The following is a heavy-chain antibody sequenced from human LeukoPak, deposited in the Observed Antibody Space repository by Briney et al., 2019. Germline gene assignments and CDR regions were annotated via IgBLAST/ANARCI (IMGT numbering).Heavy chain of an antibody. CDR3: ARADSRDY. CDR2: INPSSGGT. Sequence: ASVKVSCKASRYTFTGYYIHWVRQAPGQGLEWMGRINPSSGGTNYAQKFQGRVTMTRDTSISTAYMELSSLISDDSALYYCARADSRDYWGQGTLVTVSS. J-gene: IGHJ4*02. CDR1: RYTFTGYY. V-gene: IGHV1-2*06.